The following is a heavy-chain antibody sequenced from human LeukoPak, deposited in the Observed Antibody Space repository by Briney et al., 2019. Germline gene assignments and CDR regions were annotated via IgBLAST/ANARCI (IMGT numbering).Heavy chain of an antibody. CDR2: IYDRGNT. CDR3: ARHPMGDY. V-gene: IGHV4-39*01. Sequence: SETLSLTCTVSGRSISSSSYYWGGIRHPPGKGLECIGSIYDRGNTYYNPSLKSRLTISVDTSKNQFSLKLSSVTAADTAVYYCARHPMGDYWGQGTLVTVSS. D-gene: IGHD3-10*01. J-gene: IGHJ4*02. CDR1: GRSISSSSYY.